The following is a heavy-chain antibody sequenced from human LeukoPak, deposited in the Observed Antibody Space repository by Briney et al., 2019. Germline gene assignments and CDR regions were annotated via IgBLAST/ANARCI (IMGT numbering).Heavy chain of an antibody. D-gene: IGHD2-2*01. V-gene: IGHV1-18*01. CDR2: ISAYNGST. CDR1: GYTFTSYG. CDR3: ARDGRDCSSTSCHDY. Sequence: ASVKVSCKASGYTFTSYGISWVRQAPGQGLEWMGWISAYNGSTNYAQKLQGRVTMTTDTSTSTAYMELRSLRSDDTAVYYCARDGRDCSSTSCHDYWGQGTLVTVSS. J-gene: IGHJ4*02.